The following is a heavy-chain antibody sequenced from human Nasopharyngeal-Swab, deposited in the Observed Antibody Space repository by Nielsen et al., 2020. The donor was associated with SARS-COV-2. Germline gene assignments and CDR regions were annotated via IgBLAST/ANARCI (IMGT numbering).Heavy chain of an antibody. CDR2: ISRSGGSV. J-gene: IGHJ4*02. D-gene: IGHD1-7*01. V-gene: IGHV3-23*01. Sequence: GVLKISCAASGFTFSASGMSWVRMAPGKGLEWVSGISRSGGSVDYAGAVKGRFTTSRDNSKNMVFLQMDSLRVEDTAVYYCVKGTTAPDIWGQGTLVTVSS. CDR1: GFTFSASG. CDR3: VKGTTAPDI.